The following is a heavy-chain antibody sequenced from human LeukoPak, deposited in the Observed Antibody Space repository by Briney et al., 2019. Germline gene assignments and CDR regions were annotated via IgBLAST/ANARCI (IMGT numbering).Heavy chain of an antibody. D-gene: IGHD6-13*01. CDR2: ISGSGGST. CDR3: AKCYSSSWYFGDY. V-gene: IGHV3-23*01. CDR1: GFTFSSYA. Sequence: QPGGSLRLSCAASGFTFSSYAMSWVRQAPGKGLEWVSAISGSGGSTYYADSVKGRFTITRDISKNTLYLQMNSLRAEDTAVYYCAKCYSSSWYFGDYWGQGTLVTVSS. J-gene: IGHJ4*02.